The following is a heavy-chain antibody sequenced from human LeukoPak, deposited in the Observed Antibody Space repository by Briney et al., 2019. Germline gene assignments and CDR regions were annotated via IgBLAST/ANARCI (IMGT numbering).Heavy chain of an antibody. J-gene: IGHJ5*02. CDR3: ARLYYYDSSGSEVFDP. CDR2: IIPILGIA. CDR1: GGTFSSYA. Sequence: ASVKVSCKASGGTFSSYAISWVRQAPGQGLEWMGRIIPILGIANYAQKFQGRVTITADKSTSTAYMELSSLRSEDTAVYYCARLYYYDSSGSEVFDPWGQGTLVTVSS. D-gene: IGHD3-22*01. V-gene: IGHV1-69*04.